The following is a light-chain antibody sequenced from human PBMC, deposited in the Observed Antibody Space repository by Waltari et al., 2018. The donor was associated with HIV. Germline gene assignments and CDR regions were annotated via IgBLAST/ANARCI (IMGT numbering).Light chain of an antibody. J-gene: IGKJ4*01. CDR2: RVS. CDR1: QTLLYSDVNTY. V-gene: IGKV2-30*01. CDR3: MQSTHGPLP. Sequence: DVVLTQSPLPLSVTLRQPASISCRSGQTLLYSDVNTYLSWFRQRPGQSPRRLIYRVSNADSVGADRVSGSESGTDFTRSSRREEAEDVGVYYCMQSTHGPLPCGGGTKVEMK.